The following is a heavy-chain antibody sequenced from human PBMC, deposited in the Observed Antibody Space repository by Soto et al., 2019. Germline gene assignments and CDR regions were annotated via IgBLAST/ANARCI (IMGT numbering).Heavy chain of an antibody. CDR3: ASSRNYYYYGFDV. J-gene: IGHJ6*02. V-gene: IGHV4-61*08. CDR1: GGSVSSGDYF. D-gene: IGHD3-10*01. CDR2: IYYSGST. Sequence: SETLSLTCTVSGGSVSSGDYFWSWLRQSPGKRLEWIAYIYYSGSTNYNPSLKSRATISVDTSKSQVSLTLTSMTAADAALYYCASSRNYYYYGFDVWGQGTAVTVSS.